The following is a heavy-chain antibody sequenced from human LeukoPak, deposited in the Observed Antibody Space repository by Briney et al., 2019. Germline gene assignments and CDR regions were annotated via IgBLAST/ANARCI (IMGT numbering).Heavy chain of an antibody. Sequence: ASVKVSCKASGYTFTGHYTHWVRQAPGQGLEWMGWINPNSGGTHYAQKFQGRVTMTMDTSISTAYMELSRLRSDDTAVYYCARELGPRYSYGPGFDYWGQGTLVIVSS. CDR3: ARELGPRYSYGPGFDY. D-gene: IGHD5-18*01. CDR2: INPNSGGT. V-gene: IGHV1-2*02. CDR1: GYTFTGHY. J-gene: IGHJ4*02.